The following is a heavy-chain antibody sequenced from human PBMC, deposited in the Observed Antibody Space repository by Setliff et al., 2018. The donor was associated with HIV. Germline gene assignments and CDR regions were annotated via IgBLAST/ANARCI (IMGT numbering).Heavy chain of an antibody. Sequence: ASVKVSCKASGYTFTTYGVNWVRQAPGQGLEWMGWINSYNGNTKFAQKFQGRVTMTTDTSTTTAFMELRSLRAEDTAFYYCSKEKFTFTVVRGVIDSWGQGTLVTVSS. CDR3: SKEKFTFTVVRGVIDS. V-gene: IGHV1-18*04. D-gene: IGHD3-10*01. CDR1: GYTFTTYG. J-gene: IGHJ4*02. CDR2: INSYNGNT.